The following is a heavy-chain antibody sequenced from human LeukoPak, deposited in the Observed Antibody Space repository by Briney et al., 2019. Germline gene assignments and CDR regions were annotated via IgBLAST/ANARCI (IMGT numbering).Heavy chain of an antibody. CDR3: ARGGREASGLFYYYYGLDV. CDR2: IYYSGST. V-gene: IGHV4-59*12. D-gene: IGHD6-19*01. Sequence: PSETLSLICTVSGGSISNYYWSWIRQPPGKGLEWIGYIYYSGSTYYNPSLKSRVTISVDTSKNQFSLKLTSVTAADTAVYYCARGGREASGLFYYYYGLDVWGQGTTVTVSS. J-gene: IGHJ6*02. CDR1: GGSISNYY.